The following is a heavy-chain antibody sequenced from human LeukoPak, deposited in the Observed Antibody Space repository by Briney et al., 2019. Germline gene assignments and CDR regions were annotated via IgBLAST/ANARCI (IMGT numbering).Heavy chain of an antibody. CDR1: GFTFSTSW. J-gene: IGHJ6*03. CDR3: TKGSGGSSGWSPGGYYYYYYMDV. Sequence: GGSLRVSCAASGFTFSTSWMHWVRQAPGKGLVWVSRINSDGSSTIYADSVKGRFTISRDNAKNTLYLQMNSLRAEDTAVYFCTKGSGGSSGWSPGGYYYYYYMDVWGKGTTVTISS. V-gene: IGHV3-74*01. D-gene: IGHD6-19*01. CDR2: INSDGSST.